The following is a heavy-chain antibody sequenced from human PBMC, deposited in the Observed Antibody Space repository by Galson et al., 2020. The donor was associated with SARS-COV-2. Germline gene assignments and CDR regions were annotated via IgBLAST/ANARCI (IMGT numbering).Heavy chain of an antibody. D-gene: IGHD6-13*01. V-gene: IGHV4-59*08. CDR2: IYYSGST. CDR1: GGSISSYY. Sequence: SETLSITCTVSGGSISSYYWSWIRQPPGKGLEWLGYIYYSGSTNYNPSLKSRVTISVDTSKNQFSLKLSSVTAADTAVYYCARAEYSSSLYYYYMDVWGKGTTVTVSS. CDR3: ARAEYSSSLYYYYMDV. J-gene: IGHJ6*03.